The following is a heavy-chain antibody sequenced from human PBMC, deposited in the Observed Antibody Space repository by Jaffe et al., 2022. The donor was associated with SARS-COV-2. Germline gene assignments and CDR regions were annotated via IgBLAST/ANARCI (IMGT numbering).Heavy chain of an antibody. D-gene: IGHD6-19*01. CDR2: INPNSGGT. CDR3: ARSGMMVVSSGWRDYYFDY. J-gene: IGHJ4*02. CDR1: GYTFTGYY. Sequence: QVQLVQSGAEVKKPGASVKVSCKASGYTFTGYYMHWVRQAPGQGLEWMGWINPNSGGTNYAQKFQGRVTMTRDTSISTAYMELSRLRSDDTAVYYCARSGMMVVSSGWRDYYFDYWGQGTLVTVSS. V-gene: IGHV1-2*02.